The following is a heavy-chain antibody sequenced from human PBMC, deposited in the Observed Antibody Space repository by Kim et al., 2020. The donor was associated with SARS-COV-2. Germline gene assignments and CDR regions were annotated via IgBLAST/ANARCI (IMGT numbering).Heavy chain of an antibody. V-gene: IGHV3-23*01. Sequence: GGSLRLSCAASGFTFSSYAMSWVRQAPGKGLEWVSAISDSGGSTYYADSVKGRFTISRDNSKNTLYLQMNSLRAEDTAVYYCAKDWLDYGDNRYYYGMDVWGQGTTVTVSS. J-gene: IGHJ6*02. CDR3: AKDWLDYGDNRYYYGMDV. CDR1: GFTFSSYA. D-gene: IGHD4-17*01. CDR2: ISDSGGST.